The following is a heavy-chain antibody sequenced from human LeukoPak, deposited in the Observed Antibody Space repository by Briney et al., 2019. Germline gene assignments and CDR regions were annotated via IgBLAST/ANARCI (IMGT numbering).Heavy chain of an antibody. D-gene: IGHD5-24*01. CDR3: ARDAGVEMATTPKFDP. CDR2: INPNSGGT. CDR1: GYTFTGYY. V-gene: IGHV1-2*02. J-gene: IGHJ5*02. Sequence: ASVKVSCKASGYTFTGYYMHWVRQAPGQGLEWMGWINPNSGGTNYAQKFQGRVTMTRDTSISTAYMELSRLRSDDTAVYYCARDAGVEMATTPKFDPWGQGTLVTVSS.